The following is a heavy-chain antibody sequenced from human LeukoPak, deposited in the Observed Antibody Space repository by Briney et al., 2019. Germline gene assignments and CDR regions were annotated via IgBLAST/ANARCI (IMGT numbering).Heavy chain of an antibody. CDR3: ARGGGGSYGSDY. Sequence: GGSLRLSFAASGFTFEDYGMSWVRQAPGKGLEWVSGISWNGGSIGYIDSVKGRFTISRDDAKNSLYLQMNSLRAEDTALYYCARGGGGSYGSDYWGQGTLVTVSS. CDR1: GFTFEDYG. D-gene: IGHD1-26*01. CDR2: ISWNGGSI. V-gene: IGHV3-20*03. J-gene: IGHJ4*02.